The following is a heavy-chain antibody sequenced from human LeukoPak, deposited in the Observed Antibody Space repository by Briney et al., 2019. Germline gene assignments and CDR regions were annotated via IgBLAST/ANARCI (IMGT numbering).Heavy chain of an antibody. D-gene: IGHD2-21*01. V-gene: IGHV3-23*01. CDR1: GFTFSNYA. Sequence: GGSLRLSCAASGFTFSNYAMSWVRQAPGKGLEWVSSLSDNGGSPYYADFVKGRFTISRDNSKNTLHLHMNSLRVEDTAVYYCAKDPETYSSRWFDSWGQGTLVTVSS. CDR2: LSDNGGSP. J-gene: IGHJ5*01. CDR3: AKDPETYSSRWFDS.